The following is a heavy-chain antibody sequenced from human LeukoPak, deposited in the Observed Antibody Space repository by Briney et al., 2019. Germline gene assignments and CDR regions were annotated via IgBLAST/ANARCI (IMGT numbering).Heavy chain of an antibody. CDR1: GGSFSGYY. CDR3: ASLRRDCSSTSCYGDPYFDY. CDR2: INHSGST. J-gene: IGHJ4*02. D-gene: IGHD2-2*01. V-gene: IGHV4-34*01. Sequence: PSETLSLTCAVYGGSFSGYYWSWIRQPPGKGLEWIGEINHSGSTNYNPSLESRVTISVDTSKNQFSLKLSSVTAADTAVYYCASLRRDCSSTSCYGDPYFDYWGQGTLVTVSS.